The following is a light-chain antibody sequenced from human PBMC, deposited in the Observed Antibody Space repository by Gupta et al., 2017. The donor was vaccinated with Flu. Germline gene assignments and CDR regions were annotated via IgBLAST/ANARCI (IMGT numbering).Light chain of an antibody. J-gene: IGLJ1*01. Sequence: QSALPQPASVSGSPGQSITISCTASSTDIGSYGYVSWYRQHPGKAPKLMIYEATRRPSGVSNRVSGSKSGHTASLTISGLQAEDEADYYCSAYTGSSTPYVFGSGTRVTVL. CDR1: STDIGSYGY. V-gene: IGLV2-14*01. CDR3: SAYTGSSTPYV. CDR2: EAT.